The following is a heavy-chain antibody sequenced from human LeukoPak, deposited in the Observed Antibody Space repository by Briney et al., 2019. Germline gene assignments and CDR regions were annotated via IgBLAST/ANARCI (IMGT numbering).Heavy chain of an antibody. CDR1: GFTFSSYA. V-gene: IGHV3-23*01. D-gene: IGHD3-3*01. CDR2: ISGSGGST. CDR3: AKGPYDFPYYFDY. Sequence: PGGSLRLSCAASGFTFSSYAMSWVRQASGKGLEWVSAISGSGGSTYYADSVKGRFTISRDNSKNTLYLQMNSLRAEDTAVYYCAKGPYDFPYYFDYWGQGTLVTVSS. J-gene: IGHJ4*02.